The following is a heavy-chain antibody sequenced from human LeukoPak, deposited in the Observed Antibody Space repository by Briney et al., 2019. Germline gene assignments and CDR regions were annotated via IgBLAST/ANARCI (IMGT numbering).Heavy chain of an antibody. Sequence: ASMKVSCKASGYTFTGYYMHWVRQAPGQGLEWMGWINPNSGGTNYAQKFQGRVTMTRDTSISTAYMELIRLRSDDTAVYYCARDILGGNGDYRDYWGQGTLVTVSS. CDR2: INPNSGGT. J-gene: IGHJ4*02. CDR1: GYTFTGYY. V-gene: IGHV1-2*02. CDR3: ARDILGGNGDYRDY. D-gene: IGHD4-17*01.